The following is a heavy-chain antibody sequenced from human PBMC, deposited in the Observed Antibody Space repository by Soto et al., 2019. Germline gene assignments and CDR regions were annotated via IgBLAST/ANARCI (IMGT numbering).Heavy chain of an antibody. J-gene: IGHJ4*02. D-gene: IGHD5-12*01. CDR3: ARGLYSGYDFLFDY. Sequence: GVLRLSCAASGFTVSSSYMSWVRQAPGKGLEWVSVLYSGGSSYYADSVKGRFTISRHNSNNTLYLQMISLRAEDTAVYYCARGLYSGYDFLFDYWGQGTLVTVSS. CDR2: LYSGGSS. V-gene: IGHV3-53*04. CDR1: GFTVSSSY.